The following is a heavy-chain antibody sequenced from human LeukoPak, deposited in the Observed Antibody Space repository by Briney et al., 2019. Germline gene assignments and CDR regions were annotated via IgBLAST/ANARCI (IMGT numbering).Heavy chain of an antibody. CDR2: IIPIFGTA. J-gene: IGHJ4*02. CDR1: GGTFSSYA. Sequence: ASVKVSCKASGGTFSSYAISWVRQAPGQGLEWMGGIIPIFGTANYAQKFQGRVTITADESTSTAYMELSSLRSEDTAVYYCARDVRWWDKQVVGYFDYWGQGTLVTVSS. V-gene: IGHV1-69*13. D-gene: IGHD3-10*01. CDR3: ARDVRWWDKQVVGYFDY.